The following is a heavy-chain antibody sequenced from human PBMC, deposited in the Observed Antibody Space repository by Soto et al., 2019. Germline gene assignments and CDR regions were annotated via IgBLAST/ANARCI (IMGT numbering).Heavy chain of an antibody. Sequence: EVQLLESGGGLVQPGGSLRLSCAASGFTFSSYAMAWVRQAPGTGLEWVSGIDGSGGDTSFADSVKGRFSISRDNSKKMLYLHMNSLRAEDTARYYCAKEMVAAAYVETSPFDFRGQGTLVTVSS. CDR2: IDGSGGDT. J-gene: IGHJ4*02. CDR3: AKEMVAAAYVETSPFDF. CDR1: GFTFSSYA. D-gene: IGHD2-15*01. V-gene: IGHV3-23*01.